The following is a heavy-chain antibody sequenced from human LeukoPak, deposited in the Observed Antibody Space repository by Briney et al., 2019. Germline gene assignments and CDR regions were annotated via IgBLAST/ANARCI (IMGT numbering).Heavy chain of an antibody. J-gene: IGHJ4*02. D-gene: IGHD6-13*01. Sequence: ASVKVSCKASGGTFSSYAISWVRQAPGQGLEWMGGIIPILGIANYAQKFQGRVTMTRDTSINTTYMELSRLKSDDTAVYYCARDVRRNNSSHIDCWGQGALVTVSS. CDR2: IIPILGIA. V-gene: IGHV1-69*10. CDR1: GGTFSSYA. CDR3: ARDVRRNNSSHIDC.